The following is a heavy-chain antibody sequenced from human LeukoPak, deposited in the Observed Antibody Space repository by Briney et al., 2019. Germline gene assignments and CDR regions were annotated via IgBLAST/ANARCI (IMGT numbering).Heavy chain of an antibody. CDR3: ARDLSGSIVGATTIY. D-gene: IGHD1-26*01. J-gene: IGHJ4*02. CDR1: RYTFTGYY. Sequence: ASVKVSCKASRYTFTGYYMHWVRQAPGQGLEWMGWINPNSGGTNYAQKFQGRVTMTRDTSISTAYMELSRLRSDDTAVYYCARDLSGSIVGATTIYWGQGTLVTVSS. V-gene: IGHV1-2*02. CDR2: INPNSGGT.